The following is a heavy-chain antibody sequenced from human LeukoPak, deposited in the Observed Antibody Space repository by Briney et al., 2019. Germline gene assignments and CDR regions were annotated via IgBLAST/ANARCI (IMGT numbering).Heavy chain of an antibody. CDR1: GFTFSSYA. Sequence: PGGSLRLSCAASGFTFSSYAMTWVRQAPGKGLEWVSSITSSGSNVYYADSVKGRFTISRDNSKNTLYLQMNSLRAEDTAVYYCARHHGDDYADYPAWGQGTLVTVSS. CDR3: ARHHGDDYADYPA. CDR2: ITSSGSNV. J-gene: IGHJ4*02. V-gene: IGHV3-23*01. D-gene: IGHD4-17*01.